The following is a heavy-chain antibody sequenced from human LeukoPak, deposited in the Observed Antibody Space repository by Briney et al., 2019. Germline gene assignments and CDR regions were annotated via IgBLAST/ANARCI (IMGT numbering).Heavy chain of an antibody. Sequence: SETLSLTCAVYGGSFSGYYWSWIRQPPGKGLEWIGEINHSGSTNYNPSLKSRVTISVDTSKNQFSLKLSSVTAADTAVYYCARGIGGAPGYWGQGTLVTVSS. CDR1: GGSFSGYY. CDR2: INHSGST. CDR3: ARGIGGAPGY. V-gene: IGHV4-34*01. D-gene: IGHD2-15*01. J-gene: IGHJ4*02.